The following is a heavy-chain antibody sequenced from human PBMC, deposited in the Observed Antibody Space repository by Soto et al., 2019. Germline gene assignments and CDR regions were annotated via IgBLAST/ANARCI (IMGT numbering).Heavy chain of an antibody. J-gene: IGHJ4*02. Sequence: PSETLSLTCAVSGGSISGSNWWSWVRQTPGKGLEWIGEIYQSGSPNYNPSLKSRVTVSVDKSKKQFSLKLSSVTAADTAVYYCARVRGYLYGQQDYWGQGTLVTVSS. V-gene: IGHV4-4*02. D-gene: IGHD5-18*01. CDR1: GGSISGSNW. CDR3: ARVRGYLYGQQDY. CDR2: IYQSGSP.